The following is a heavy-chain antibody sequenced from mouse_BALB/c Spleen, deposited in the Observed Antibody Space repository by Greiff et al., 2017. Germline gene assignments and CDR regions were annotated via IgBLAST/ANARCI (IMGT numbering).Heavy chain of an antibody. D-gene: IGHD2-10*02. CDR1: GYTFTEYI. V-gene: IGHV1-62-2*01. CDR3: ARHEEKGGYGNYVFAY. Sequence: QVQLQQSGAELVKPGASVKLSCKASGYTFTEYIIHWVKQRSGQGLEWIGWFYPGSGSIKYTEKFKDKATLTADKSSSTVYMELSILTSEDSAVYLCARHEEKGGYGNYVFAYWGQGTLVTVSA. CDR2: FYPGSGSI. J-gene: IGHJ3*01.